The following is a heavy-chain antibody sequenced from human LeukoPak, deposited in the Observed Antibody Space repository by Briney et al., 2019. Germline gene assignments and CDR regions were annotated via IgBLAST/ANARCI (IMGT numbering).Heavy chain of an antibody. CDR2: FDPEDGET. V-gene: IGHV1-24*01. CDR1: GYTLTELS. CDR3: ATGIMVRGAFYFDY. D-gene: IGHD3-10*01. J-gene: IGHJ4*02. Sequence: ASVKVSCKVSGYTLTELSMHWVRQAPGKGLEWMGGFDPEDGETIYAQKFQGRVTMTEDTSTDTAYMELSSLRSEDTAVYYCATGIMVRGAFYFDYWGQGTLVTVSS.